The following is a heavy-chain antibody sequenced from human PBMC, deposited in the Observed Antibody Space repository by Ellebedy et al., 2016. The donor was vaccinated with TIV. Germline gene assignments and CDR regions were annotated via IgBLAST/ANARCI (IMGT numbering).Heavy chain of an antibody. J-gene: IGHJ4*02. Sequence: GESLKISCAASGFTFSSFAMTWVRQAPGKGLGWVSVISATGVDTSYADSVKGRFLISRDNSKNTLFLQMNSLRADDTAVYYCAMRRGSIVGPNLHWGPGTLVTVS. CDR3: AMRRGSIVGPNLH. V-gene: IGHV3-23*01. D-gene: IGHD1-26*01. CDR1: GFTFSSFA. CDR2: ISATGVDT.